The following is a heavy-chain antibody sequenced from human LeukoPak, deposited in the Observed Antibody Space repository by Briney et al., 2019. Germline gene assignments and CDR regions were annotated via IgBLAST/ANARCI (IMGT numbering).Heavy chain of an antibody. CDR2: IIPIFGTA. D-gene: IGHD3-10*01. CDR1: GGTFSSYA. J-gene: IGHJ6*02. V-gene: IGHV1-69*13. CDR3: ARDSVGAELLWFGELLFHYYYYGMDV. Sequence: GASVKVSCKASGGTFSSYAISWVRQAPGQGLEWMGGIIPIFGTANYAQKFQGRVTITADESTSTAYMELSSLRSEDTAVHYCARDSVGAELLWFGELLFHYYYYGMDVWGQGTTVTVSS.